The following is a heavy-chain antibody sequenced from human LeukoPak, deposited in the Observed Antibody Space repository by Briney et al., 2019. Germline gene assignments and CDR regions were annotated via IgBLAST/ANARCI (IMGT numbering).Heavy chain of an antibody. CDR3: ARSYDILTGYLSPIWFDP. CDR2: IYHSGST. V-gene: IGHV4-30-2*01. D-gene: IGHD3-9*01. Sequence: SETLSLTCAVSGGSISSGGYSWSWIRQPPGKGLEWIGYIYHSGSTYYNPSLKSRVTISVDRSKNQFSLKLSSVTAADTAVYYCARSYDILTGYLSPIWFDPWGQGTLVTVSS. J-gene: IGHJ5*02. CDR1: GGSISSGGYS.